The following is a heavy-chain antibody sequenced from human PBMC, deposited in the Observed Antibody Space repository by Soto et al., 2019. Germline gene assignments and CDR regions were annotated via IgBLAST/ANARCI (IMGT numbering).Heavy chain of an antibody. D-gene: IGHD4-17*01. CDR2: IDPSDSYT. CDR1: GYSFTSYW. J-gene: IGHJ3*02. V-gene: IGHV5-10-1*03. Sequence: EVQLVQSGAEVKKPGESLRISCKGSGYSFTSYWISWVRQMPGKGLEWMGRIDPSDSYTNYSPSFQGHVTISADKSISTAYLQWSSLKASDTAMYYCACHHDYGDYIVLEDAFDIWGQGTMVTVSS. CDR3: ACHHDYGDYIVLEDAFDI.